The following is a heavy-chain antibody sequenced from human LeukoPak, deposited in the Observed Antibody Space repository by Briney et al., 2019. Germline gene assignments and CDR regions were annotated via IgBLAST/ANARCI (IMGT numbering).Heavy chain of an antibody. CDR1: GYTLTELS. D-gene: IGHD3-22*01. CDR3: ATVYDSSGWRAFDI. CDR2: FDPEDGET. Sequence: ASVKVSCKVSGYTLTELSMHWVRRAPGKGLEWMGGFDPEDGETIYAQKFQGRVTMTEDTSTDTAYMELSSLRSEDTAVYYCATVYDSSGWRAFDIWGQGTMVTVSS. V-gene: IGHV1-24*01. J-gene: IGHJ3*02.